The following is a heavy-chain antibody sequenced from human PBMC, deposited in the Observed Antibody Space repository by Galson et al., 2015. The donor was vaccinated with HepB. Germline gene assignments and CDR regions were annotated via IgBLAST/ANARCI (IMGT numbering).Heavy chain of an antibody. CDR1: GFTFSGY. V-gene: IGHV3-64D*06. J-gene: IGHJ4*02. CDR2: ISPNGDYT. CDR3: VKDRWVDY. Sequence: SLRLSCAASGFTFSGYMHWVRQAPGKGLKYVSSISPNGDYTYYTDSVRGRFTISRDNSKNTLYLQMSGLRAEDTAVYYCVKDRWVDYWGQGTLVTVSS. D-gene: IGHD6-13*01.